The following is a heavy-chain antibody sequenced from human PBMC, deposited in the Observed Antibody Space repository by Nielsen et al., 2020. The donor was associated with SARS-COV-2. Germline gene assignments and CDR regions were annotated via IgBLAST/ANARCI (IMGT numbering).Heavy chain of an antibody. V-gene: IGHV3-7*03. D-gene: IGHD6-13*01. Sequence: GESLKISCAASGFTFSSYWMSWVRQAPGKGLEWVANIKQDGSEKYYVDSVKGRFTISRDNAKNSLYLQMNSLRAEDTAVYYCASGQSAPYSSNWSTGYWGQGTLVTVSS. CDR3: ASGQSAPYSSNWSTGY. CDR2: IKQDGSEK. J-gene: IGHJ4*02. CDR1: GFTFSSYW.